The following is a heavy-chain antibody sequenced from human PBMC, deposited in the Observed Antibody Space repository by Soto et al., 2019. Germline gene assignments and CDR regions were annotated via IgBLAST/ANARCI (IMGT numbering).Heavy chain of an antibody. J-gene: IGHJ5*02. D-gene: IGHD4-17*01. V-gene: IGHV3-73*01. CDR2: IRSKANSYAT. CDR3: TRHHDYGDYWFEP. Sequence: EVQLVESGGGLVQPGGSLKLSCAASGFTFSGSAMHWVRQASGKGLEWVGRIRSKANSYATAYAASVKGRFTISRDDSKNTAYLQMNSLKTEDTAVYYCTRHHDYGDYWFEPWGQGTLVTVSS. CDR1: GFTFSGSA.